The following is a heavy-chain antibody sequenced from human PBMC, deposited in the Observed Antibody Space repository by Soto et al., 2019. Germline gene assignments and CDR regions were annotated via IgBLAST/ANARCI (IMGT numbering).Heavy chain of an antibody. CDR1: GFTFSSYA. J-gene: IGHJ6*02. V-gene: IGHV3-23*01. D-gene: IGHD6-19*01. CDR2: ISGSGYNT. CDR3: AKDSPWLVRYYYHGMDV. Sequence: GGSLRLSCAASGFTFSSYAMSWVRQAPGKGLEWVSAISGSGYNTYYADSVKGRFTISRVNSKNTLYLQMNSLRAEDTAVYYCAKDSPWLVRYYYHGMDVWGQGPTVTVS.